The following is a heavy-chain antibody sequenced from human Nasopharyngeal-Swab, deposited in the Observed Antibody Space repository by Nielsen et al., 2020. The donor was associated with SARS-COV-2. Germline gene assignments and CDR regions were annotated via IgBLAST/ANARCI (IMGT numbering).Heavy chain of an antibody. J-gene: IGHJ6*02. Sequence: SETLSLTCTVSGGSISSSSYYWGWIRQPPGKGLEWIGSIYYSGSTYYNPSLKSRVTISVDTSKNQFSLKLSSVTAADTAVYYCARGLQGPTYYYGMDVWGQGTTVTVSS. CDR3: ARGLQGPTYYYGMDV. V-gene: IGHV4-39*01. CDR2: IYYSGST. CDR1: GGSISSSSYY.